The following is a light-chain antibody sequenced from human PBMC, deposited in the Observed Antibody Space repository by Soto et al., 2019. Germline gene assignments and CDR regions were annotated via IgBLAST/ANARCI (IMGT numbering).Light chain of an antibody. V-gene: IGLV1-40*01. CDR3: QSYDSSLSVYV. CDR1: SSNIGAGYD. Sequence: QAVVTQPPSVSGAPGQRVTISCTGSSSNIGAGYDVHWYQQLPGTAPKLLIYGNSNRPSGVPDRFSGYKSGTSASLAITGLQAEDEADYYCQSYDSSLSVYVFGTGTKLTVL. CDR2: GNS. J-gene: IGLJ1*01.